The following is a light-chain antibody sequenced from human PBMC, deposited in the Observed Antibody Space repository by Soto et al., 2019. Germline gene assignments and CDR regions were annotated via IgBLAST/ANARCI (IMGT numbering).Light chain of an antibody. V-gene: IGKV1-39*01. CDR1: ESIARH. CDR3: QQSYSTLSIT. Sequence: DIQMTQSPSSLSASVGDRVTITCRASESIARHLNWYQQKPGKAPKLLIYAASSLQNGVPSRFRGGGYGTHFTLTISNLQPEDFATYYCQQSYSTLSITFGQGTRLEIK. J-gene: IGKJ5*01. CDR2: AAS.